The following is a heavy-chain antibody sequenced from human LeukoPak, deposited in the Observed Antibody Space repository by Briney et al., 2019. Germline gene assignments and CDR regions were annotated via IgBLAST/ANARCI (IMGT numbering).Heavy chain of an antibody. J-gene: IGHJ4*02. CDR2: IYSGGST. D-gene: IGHD6-19*01. CDR3: ARVISGWSYYFDY. CDR1: GFTFSTYV. V-gene: IGHV3-66*01. Sequence: GGSLRLSCAASGFTFSTYVVNWVRQAPGKGLEWVSVIYSGGSTYYADSVKGRFTISRDNSKNTLYLQMNSLRAEDTAVYYCARVISGWSYYFDYWGQGTLVTVSS.